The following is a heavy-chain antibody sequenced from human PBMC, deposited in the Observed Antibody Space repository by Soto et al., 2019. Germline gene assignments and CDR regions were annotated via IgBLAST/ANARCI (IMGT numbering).Heavy chain of an antibody. D-gene: IGHD5-12*01. CDR1: GYTFTSYG. Sequence: ASVKVSCKASGYTFTSYGISWGRQAPGQGLEWMGWISAYNGNTNYAQKLQGRVTMTTDTSTSTAYMELRSLRSDDTAVYYCARVFNYVDLVASGDYWGQGTLVTVSS. V-gene: IGHV1-18*01. CDR3: ARVFNYVDLVASGDY. J-gene: IGHJ4*02. CDR2: ISAYNGNT.